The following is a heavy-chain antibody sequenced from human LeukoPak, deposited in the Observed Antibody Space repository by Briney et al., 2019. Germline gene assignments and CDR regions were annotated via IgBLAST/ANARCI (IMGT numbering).Heavy chain of an antibody. V-gene: IGHV3-30*02. J-gene: IGHJ4*02. CDR1: GFPLSSYA. CDR3: AKEAYYDSSGYYDY. Sequence: PGGSLRLSCAASGFPLSSYAMSWVRQAPGKGLEWVAFIRYDGSNKYYADSVKGRFTISRDNSKNTLCLQMNSLRAEDTAVYYCAKEAYYDSSGYYDYWGQGTLVTVSP. CDR2: IRYDGSNK. D-gene: IGHD3-22*01.